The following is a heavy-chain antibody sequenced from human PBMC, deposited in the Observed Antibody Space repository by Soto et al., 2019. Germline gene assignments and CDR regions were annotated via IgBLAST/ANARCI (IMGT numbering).Heavy chain of an antibody. Sequence: SETLSLTCTVSGGSVNNSSYYWSWIRQPPGKGLEWIGFIYTSGRTNSNPSLKSRVTISLDTSNNQFSLRLSSVTAADTAVYYCARSGSYVRDAFDIWGQGTMVTVSS. D-gene: IGHD1-26*01. J-gene: IGHJ3*02. V-gene: IGHV4-61*01. CDR3: ARSGSYVRDAFDI. CDR2: IYTSGRT. CDR1: GGSVNNSSYY.